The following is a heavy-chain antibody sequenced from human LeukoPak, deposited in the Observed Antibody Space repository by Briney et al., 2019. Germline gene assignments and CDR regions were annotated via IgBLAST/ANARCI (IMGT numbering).Heavy chain of an antibody. CDR3: AKVWGLLRTFDY. CDR1: GFTFSSYA. J-gene: IGHJ4*02. D-gene: IGHD1-26*01. Sequence: SGGSLRLSCAASGFTFSSYAMSWVRQAPGKGLEWVSAISGSGGSTYYADSVKGRFTISRDNSKNTLYLQMNSLRAEDTAVYYYAKVWGLLRTFDYWGQGTLVTVSS. CDR2: ISGSGGST. V-gene: IGHV3-23*01.